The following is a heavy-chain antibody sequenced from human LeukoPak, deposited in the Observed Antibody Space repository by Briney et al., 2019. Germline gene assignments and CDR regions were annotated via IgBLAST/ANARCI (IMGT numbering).Heavy chain of an antibody. V-gene: IGHV1-18*01. CDR3: ARDNTGYDILTGLYFDY. J-gene: IGHJ4*02. CDR2: ISAYNGNT. Sequence: GASVKVSCKASGYTFTSYGISWVRQAPGQGLEWMGWISAYNGNTNYAQKLQGRVTMTTDTSTSTAYMELRSLRSDDTAVYYCARDNTGYDILTGLYFDYWGQGTLVTVSS. D-gene: IGHD3-9*01. CDR1: GYTFTSYG.